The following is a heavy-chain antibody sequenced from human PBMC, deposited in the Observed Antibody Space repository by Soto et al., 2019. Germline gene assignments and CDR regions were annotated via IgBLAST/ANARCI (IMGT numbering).Heavy chain of an antibody. CDR3: ARGDRGAFDL. Sequence: EVPLVESGGGLVQPGESLRLSCAASGFTFSYYWMHWVRQAPGKGLVWVSRIHSDGSSTTYADSVKDRFTISRDNARNTLYLQMNRLRAEDTAVYYCARGDRGAFDLWGQGTVLTVSS. CDR2: IHSDGSST. CDR1: GFTFSYYW. D-gene: IGHD1-26*01. V-gene: IGHV3-74*03. J-gene: IGHJ3*01.